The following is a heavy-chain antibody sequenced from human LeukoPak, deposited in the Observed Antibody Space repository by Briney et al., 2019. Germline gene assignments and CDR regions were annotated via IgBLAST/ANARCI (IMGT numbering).Heavy chain of an antibody. Sequence: SETLSLTCAVYGGSFSGYYWSWIRQPPGKGLEWIGEINHSGSANYNPSLKSRVTISVDTSKNQFSLKLSSVTAADTAVYYCASLIAVASHPHFDYWGQGTLVTVSS. CDR3: ASLIAVASHPHFDY. CDR2: INHSGSA. J-gene: IGHJ4*02. CDR1: GGSFSGYY. V-gene: IGHV4-34*01. D-gene: IGHD6-19*01.